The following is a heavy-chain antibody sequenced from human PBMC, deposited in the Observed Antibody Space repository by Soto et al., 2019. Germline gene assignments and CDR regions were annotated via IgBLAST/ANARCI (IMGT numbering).Heavy chain of an antibody. CDR3: ARDREGATRPLDAFDI. J-gene: IGHJ3*02. V-gene: IGHV1-2*04. CDR1: GYTFTGYY. CDR2: INPNSGGT. Sequence: GASVKVSCKASGYTFTGYYMHWVRQAPGQGLEWMGWINPNSGGTNYAQKFQGWVTMTRDTSISTAYMELSRLRSDDTAVYYCARDREGATRPLDAFDIWGQGTMVTVSS. D-gene: IGHD1-26*01.